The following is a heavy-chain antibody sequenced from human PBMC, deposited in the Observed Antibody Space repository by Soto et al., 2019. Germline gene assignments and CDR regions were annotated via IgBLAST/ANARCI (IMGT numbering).Heavy chain of an antibody. V-gene: IGHV4-59*01. Sequence: SETLSLTCTVSGGSISSYYWSWIRQPPGKGLEWIGYIYYSGSTNYNPSLKSRVTISVDTSKNQFSLKLSSVTAADTAVYYCAREKGTGYYYGMDVWGQGTTVTVS. J-gene: IGHJ6*02. CDR3: AREKGTGYYYGMDV. CDR1: GGSISSYY. CDR2: IYYSGST. D-gene: IGHD1-1*01.